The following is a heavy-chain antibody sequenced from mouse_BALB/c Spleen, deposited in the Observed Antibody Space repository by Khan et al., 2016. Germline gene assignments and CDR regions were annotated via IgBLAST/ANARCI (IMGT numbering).Heavy chain of an antibody. D-gene: IGHD1-2*01. CDR2: ISYSGST. CDR1: GYSITSGYG. Sequence: EVQLVESGPGLVKPSQSLSLTCTVTGYSITSGYGWNWIRQFPGNKLEWMGYISYSGSTNYNPSLQSRISITRDTSKHQFFLQLHSVTTEDTAKYYCARTARIKYWGQGTTLTVSS. CDR3: ARTARIKY. J-gene: IGHJ2*01. V-gene: IGHV3-2*02.